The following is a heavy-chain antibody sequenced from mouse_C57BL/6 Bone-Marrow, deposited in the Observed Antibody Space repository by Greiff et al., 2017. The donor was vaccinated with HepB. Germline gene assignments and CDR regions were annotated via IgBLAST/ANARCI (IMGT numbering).Heavy chain of an antibody. D-gene: IGHD1-1*01. CDR3: ASPPIYYYGSSYFDY. CDR2: SYPRSGNT. Sequence: VQLQQSGAELARPGASVKLSCKASGYTFTSYGISWVKQRTGQGLEWIGESYPRSGNTYYNEKFKGKATLTADKSSSTAYMELRSLTSEDSAVYFCASPPIYYYGSSYFDYWGQGTTLTVSS. CDR1: GYTFTSYG. J-gene: IGHJ2*01. V-gene: IGHV1-81*01.